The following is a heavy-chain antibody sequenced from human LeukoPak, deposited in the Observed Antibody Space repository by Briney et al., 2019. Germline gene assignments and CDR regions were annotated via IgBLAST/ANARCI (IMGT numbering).Heavy chain of an antibody. Sequence: ASVKVSCKASGYTFTSYYMHWVRQAPGQGLEWMGIINPSGGSTSYAQKFQGRVTMTRDMSTSTVYMELSSLRSEDTAVYYCARDRVTTVTTGDWFDPWGQGTLVTVSS. CDR2: INPSGGST. J-gene: IGHJ5*02. V-gene: IGHV1-46*01. D-gene: IGHD4-11*01. CDR1: GYTFTSYY. CDR3: ARDRVTTVTTGDWFDP.